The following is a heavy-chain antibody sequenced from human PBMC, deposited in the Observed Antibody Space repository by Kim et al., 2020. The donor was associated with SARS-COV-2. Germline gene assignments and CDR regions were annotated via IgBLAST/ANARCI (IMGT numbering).Heavy chain of an antibody. J-gene: IGHJ4*02. CDR2: IIPIFGTA. D-gene: IGHD6-6*01. CDR1: GGTFSSYA. Sequence: SVKVSCKASGGTFSSYAISWVRQAPGQGLEWMGGIIPIFGTANYAQKFQGRVTITADESTSTAYMELSSLRSEDTAVYYCARGVWEYSSPKTYYFDYWGQGTLVTVSS. CDR3: ARGVWEYSSPKTYYFDY. V-gene: IGHV1-69*13.